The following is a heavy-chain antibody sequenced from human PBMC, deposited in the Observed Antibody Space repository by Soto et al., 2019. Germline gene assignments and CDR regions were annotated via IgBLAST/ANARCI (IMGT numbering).Heavy chain of an antibody. V-gene: IGHV5-51*01. J-gene: IGHJ6*01. D-gene: IGHD6-19*01. CDR1: GYSFTSYW. Sequence: PGESLKISCKGSGYSFTSYWIGWVRQMPGKGLEWMGIIYPGDSDTRYSPSFQGQVTISADKSISTAYLQWSSLKASDTAMYYCARRIKLVDSSGWYASSRNYYYYYGLVVWGEGTTVSVSS. CDR3: ARRIKLVDSSGWYASSRNYYYYYGLVV. CDR2: IYPGDSDT.